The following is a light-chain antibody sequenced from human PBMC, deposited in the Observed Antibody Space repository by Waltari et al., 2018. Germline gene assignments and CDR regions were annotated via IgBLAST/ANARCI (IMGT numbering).Light chain of an antibody. J-gene: IGKJ2*01. CDR1: QSVRSN. Sequence: EIVMTQSPATLSVSPGARATLSCRASQSVRSNLAWYQQNPGQAPRLLIYGASTRATGIPARFSGSGSGTEFTLTISSLQSEDFAVYYCQQHNNWPYTFGQGTKLEIK. V-gene: IGKV3-15*01. CDR3: QQHNNWPYT. CDR2: GAS.